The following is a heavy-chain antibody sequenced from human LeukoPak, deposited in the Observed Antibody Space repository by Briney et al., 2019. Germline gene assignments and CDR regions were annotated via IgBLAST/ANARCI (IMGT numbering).Heavy chain of an antibody. CDR3: AKELVYYDSSGYYEGDY. V-gene: IGHV3-30*18. CDR2: ISYDGSNK. CDR1: GFTFSSYG. D-gene: IGHD3-22*01. J-gene: IGHJ4*02. Sequence: GRSLRLSCAASGFTFSSYGMHWVRQAPGKGLEGVAVISYDGSNKYYADSVKGRFTISRDNSKNTLYLQMNSLRAEDTAVYYCAKELVYYDSSGYYEGDYWGQGTLVTVS.